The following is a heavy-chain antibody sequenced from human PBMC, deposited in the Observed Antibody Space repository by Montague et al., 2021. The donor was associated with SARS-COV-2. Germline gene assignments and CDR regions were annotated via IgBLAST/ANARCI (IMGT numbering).Heavy chain of an antibody. CDR2: IHYSETT. CDR1: GGSITSSLYY. D-gene: IGHD3-22*01. Sequence: SETLSLTCTVSGGSITSSLYYWGWIRQPPGKGLEWIGTIHYSETTSYNPSLKSRVTISVDTSKDQFSLKVTSVTAADTAVYYCARHATSSGYWSWLDPWGQGTLVTVSS. CDR3: ARHATSSGYWSWLDP. J-gene: IGHJ5*02. V-gene: IGHV4-39*01.